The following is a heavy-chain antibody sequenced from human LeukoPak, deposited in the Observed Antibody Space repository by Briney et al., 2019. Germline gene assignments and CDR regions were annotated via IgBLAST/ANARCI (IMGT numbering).Heavy chain of an antibody. V-gene: IGHV3-30*04. D-gene: IGHD3-9*01. CDR3: ARDRRQYFDWLPSYYYYGMDV. J-gene: IGHJ6*02. CDR1: GFTFSSYA. CDR2: ISYDGSNK. Sequence: GGSLRLSCAASGFTFSSYAMHWVRQAPGKGLEWVAVISYDGSNKYYADSVKGRFTISRDNSKNTLYLQMNSLRAEDTAVYYCARDRRQYFDWLPSYYYYGMDVWGQGTTVTVSS.